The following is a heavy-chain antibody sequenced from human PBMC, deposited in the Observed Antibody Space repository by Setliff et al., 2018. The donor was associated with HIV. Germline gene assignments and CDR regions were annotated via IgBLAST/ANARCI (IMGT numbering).Heavy chain of an antibody. CDR3: ASERRIVVGYYFDS. D-gene: IGHD3-22*01. V-gene: IGHV1-46*01. CDR2: ISPSGGST. J-gene: IGHJ4*02. CDR1: GYTFSTYY. Sequence: ASVKVSYKASGYTFSTYYLHWVRQAPGQGLEWLGIISPSGGSTSYAQKFQGRVTMTRDTSTSTFYMDLSSLRSDDTAVYYCASERRIVVGYYFDSWGQGTLVT.